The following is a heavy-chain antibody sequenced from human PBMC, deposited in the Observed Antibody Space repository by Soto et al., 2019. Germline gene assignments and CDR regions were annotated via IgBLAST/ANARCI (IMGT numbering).Heavy chain of an antibody. Sequence: VQLQESGPGLVKPSQTLSLTCTVSGGSVSSGGYYWTWIRQDPGKGLEWIGHIYFNGSTFYNPSLNSRVSISVDRSKNQFSLGLSSVTAADRAVYYCVRAPTYYVDSREVWGQGTLVAVSS. V-gene: IGHV4-31*03. CDR1: GGSVSSGGYY. D-gene: IGHD3-22*01. CDR3: VRAPTYYVDSREV. CDR2: IYFNGST. J-gene: IGHJ4*02.